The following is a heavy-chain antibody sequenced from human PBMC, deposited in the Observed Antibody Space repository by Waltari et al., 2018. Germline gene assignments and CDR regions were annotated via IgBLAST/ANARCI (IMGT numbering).Heavy chain of an antibody. CDR3: GTGVEPWFDS. CDR2: FLPFLDVT. CDR1: RDTFTNYG. J-gene: IGHJ5*01. Sequence: QVQLVQSGAEVKKPGSSVKVSCKASRDTFTNYGVTWLRQAPGQGLEWMGRFLPFLDVTNDAQKFQGRVTITADKSTDTAYMELTSLTSEDTAVYYCGTGVEPWFDSWGQGTLLTVSS. V-gene: IGHV1-69*04.